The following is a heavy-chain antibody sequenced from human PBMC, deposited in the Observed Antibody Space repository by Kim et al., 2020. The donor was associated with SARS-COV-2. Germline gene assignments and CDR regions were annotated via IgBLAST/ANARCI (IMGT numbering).Heavy chain of an antibody. Sequence: YADSVKDRFTITRDNAKNSLYLQMNSLRAEDTAVYYCAREVEMATNTFDYWGQGTLVTVSS. V-gene: IGHV3-21*01. J-gene: IGHJ4*02. CDR3: AREVEMATNTFDY. D-gene: IGHD2-15*01.